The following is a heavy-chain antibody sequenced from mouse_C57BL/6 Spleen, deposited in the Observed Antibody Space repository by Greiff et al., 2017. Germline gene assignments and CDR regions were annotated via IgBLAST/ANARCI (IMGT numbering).Heavy chain of an antibody. D-gene: IGHD4-1*01. CDR2: IDPEDGET. CDR1: GFNIKDYY. J-gene: IGHJ3*01. Sequence: EVQLQQSGAELVQPGASVTLSCTASGFNIKDYYMPWVKQRPEQGLEWIGRIDPEDGETKYAPKFQGKATITADTSSNTAYLQLSSLTSEDTAVYYWARSGTGTAWFAYWGQGTLVTVSA. V-gene: IGHV14-2*01. CDR3: ARSGTGTAWFAY.